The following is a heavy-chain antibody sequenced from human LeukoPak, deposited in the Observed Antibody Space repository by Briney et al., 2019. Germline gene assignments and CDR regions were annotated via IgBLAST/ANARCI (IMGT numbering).Heavy chain of an antibody. J-gene: IGHJ4*02. D-gene: IGHD3-10*01. CDR2: IRSKAYGGTT. V-gene: IGHV3-49*04. CDR1: GFTFGDYA. Sequence: GGSLRVSCTASGFTFGDYAMSWVRQAPGKGLEWVGFIRSKAYGGTTEYAASVKGRFTISRDDSKSIAYLQMNSLKTEDTAVYYCTRVSRVRGVIFAFDYWGQGTLVTVSS. CDR3: TRVSRVRGVIFAFDY.